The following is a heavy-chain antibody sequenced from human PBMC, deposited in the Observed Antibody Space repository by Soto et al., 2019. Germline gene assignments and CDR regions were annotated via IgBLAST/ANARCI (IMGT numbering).Heavy chain of an antibody. CDR3: AKEFVGYGDYGTFDY. CDR1: GFTFSSYG. D-gene: IGHD4-17*01. Sequence: QVQLVESGGGVVQPGRSLRLSCAASGFTFSSYGMHWVRQAPGKGLEWVAVISYDGSNKYYADSVKGRFTISRDNSKNTLYLQMNSLRAEDTAVYYCAKEFVGYGDYGTFDYWGQGTLVTVSS. J-gene: IGHJ4*02. CDR2: ISYDGSNK. V-gene: IGHV3-30*18.